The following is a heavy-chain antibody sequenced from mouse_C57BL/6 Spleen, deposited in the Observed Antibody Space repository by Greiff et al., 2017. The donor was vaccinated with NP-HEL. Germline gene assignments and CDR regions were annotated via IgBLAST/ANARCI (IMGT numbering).Heavy chain of an antibody. J-gene: IGHJ4*01. CDR2: ISDGGSYT. CDR1: GFTFSSYA. D-gene: IGHD2-10*02. V-gene: IGHV5-4*01. Sequence: EVMLVESGGGLVKPGGSLKLSCAASGFTFSSYAMSWVRQTPEKRLEWVATISDGGSYTYYPDNVKGRFTISRDNAKNNLYLQMSHLKSEDTAMYYCARDKRYGNYVGAMDYWGQGTSVTVSS. CDR3: ARDKRYGNYVGAMDY.